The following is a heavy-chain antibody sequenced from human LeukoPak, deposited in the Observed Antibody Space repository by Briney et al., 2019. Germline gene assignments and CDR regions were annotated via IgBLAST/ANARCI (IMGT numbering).Heavy chain of an antibody. D-gene: IGHD2-15*01. CDR2: IVVGRGNT. CDR3: AAIGVNCSGGSCSTYYFDY. J-gene: IGHJ4*02. CDR1: GSTFTSSA. V-gene: IGHV1-58*01. Sequence: ASVKVSCKASGSTFTSSAVRWVRQARGQRLEWIGWIVVGRGNTNYAQKFQERVTITRDMSTSTAYMELSSLRSEDTAVYYCAAIGVNCSGGSCSTYYFDYWGQGTLVTVSS.